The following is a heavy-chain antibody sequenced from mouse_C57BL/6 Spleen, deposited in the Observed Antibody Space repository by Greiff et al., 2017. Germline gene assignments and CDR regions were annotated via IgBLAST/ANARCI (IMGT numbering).Heavy chain of an antibody. J-gene: IGHJ4*01. CDR1: GYTFTSYW. CDR2: IDPSDSYT. CDR3: ARGLRRQYAMDY. Sequence: VKLQQPGAELVMPGASVKLSCKASGYTFTSYWMHWVKQRPGQGLEWIGEIDPSDSYTNYNQKFKGKSTLTVDKSSSTAYMQLSSLTSEDSAVYYCARGLRRQYAMDYWGQGTSVTVSS. D-gene: IGHD2-2*01. V-gene: IGHV1-69*01.